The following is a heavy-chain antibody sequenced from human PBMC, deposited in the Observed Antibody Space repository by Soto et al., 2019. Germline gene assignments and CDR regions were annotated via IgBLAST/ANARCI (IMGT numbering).Heavy chain of an antibody. Sequence: PGESLKISCKGSGYSFTSYWIGWVRQMPGKGLEWMGIIYPGDSDTRYSPSFQGQVTISADKSISTAYLQWSSLKASDTAMYYCARLEVGNDFWSGSFDYWGQGTLVTVSS. CDR1: GYSFTSYW. J-gene: IGHJ4*02. V-gene: IGHV5-51*01. CDR2: IYPGDSDT. D-gene: IGHD3-3*01. CDR3: ARLEVGNDFWSGSFDY.